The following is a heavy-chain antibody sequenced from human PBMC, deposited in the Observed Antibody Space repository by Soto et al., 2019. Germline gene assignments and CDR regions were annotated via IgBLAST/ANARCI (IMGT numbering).Heavy chain of an antibody. CDR1: GFIFEDYD. J-gene: IGHJ4*02. CDR3: VEGTFSRSKVIFDS. V-gene: IGHV3-9*01. CDR2: ITSNSDAI. Sequence: DVQLVESGGGLAQPGRSLRLSCVASGFIFEDYDMHWVRQVPGKGLEWVSSITSNSDAIKYADSVKGRFTLSRDNAKNSMYLEMNSLRVEDTACYFCVEGTFSRSKVIFDSWGQGTLVTVSS. D-gene: IGHD2-21*01.